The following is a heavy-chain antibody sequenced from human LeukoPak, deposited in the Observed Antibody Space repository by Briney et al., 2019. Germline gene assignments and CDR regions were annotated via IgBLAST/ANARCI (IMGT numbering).Heavy chain of an antibody. J-gene: IGHJ3*02. CDR2: ISGSGHNT. CDR1: GFTFSSYE. V-gene: IGHV3-23*01. D-gene: IGHD4-17*01. CDR3: AKPDGDYVGQLDAFDI. Sequence: GGSLRLSCAASGFTFSSYEMNWVRQAPGKGLEWVSAISGSGHNTYYADSVKGRFTISRDNSKNTLYLQMNSLRAEDTAVFYCAKPDGDYVGQLDAFDIWGQGTMVTVSS.